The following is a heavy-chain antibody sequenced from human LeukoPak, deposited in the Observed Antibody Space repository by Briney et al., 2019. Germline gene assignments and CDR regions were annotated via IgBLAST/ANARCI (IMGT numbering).Heavy chain of an antibody. CDR1: GYTFTSYD. V-gene: IGHV1-8*01. CDR3: ARGIVGAPFDY. D-gene: IGHD1-26*01. Sequence: ASVKVSCKASGYTFTSYDINRVRQATGQGLEWMGWMNPNSGNTGYAQKLQGRVTMTTDTSTSTAYMELRSLRSDDTAVYYCARGIVGAPFDYWGQGTLVTVSS. J-gene: IGHJ4*02. CDR2: MNPNSGNT.